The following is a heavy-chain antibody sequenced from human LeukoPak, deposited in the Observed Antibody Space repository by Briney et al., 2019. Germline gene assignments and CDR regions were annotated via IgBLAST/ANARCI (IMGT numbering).Heavy chain of an antibody. CDR1: GTSFSGYS. CDR3: ARIESYHILYRPY. J-gene: IGHJ4*02. CDR2: ITDSGGT. V-gene: IGHV4-34*01. Sequence: PSETLSLTCAVYGTSFSGYSWSSIRQSPAKGLEWIGEITDSGGTNYNPSFKSRLAISADTSKNQFSLRLASVTAADTAVYYCARIESYHILYRPYWGQGTLVTVSS. D-gene: IGHD3-9*01.